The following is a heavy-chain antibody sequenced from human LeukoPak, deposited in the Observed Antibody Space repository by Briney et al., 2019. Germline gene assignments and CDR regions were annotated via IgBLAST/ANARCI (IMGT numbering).Heavy chain of an antibody. J-gene: IGHJ3*02. V-gene: IGHV4-34*01. CDR1: GGSFSGYY. CDR2: INHSGST. D-gene: IGHD3-22*01. CDR3: ARDQDYYDSSGYYYADAFDI. Sequence: PSETLSLTCAVYGGSFSGYYWSWIRQPPGKGLEWIGEINHSGSTNYNPSLKSRVTMSVDTSKNQFSLKLSSVTAADTAVYYCARDQDYYDSSGYYYADAFDIWGQGTMVTVSS.